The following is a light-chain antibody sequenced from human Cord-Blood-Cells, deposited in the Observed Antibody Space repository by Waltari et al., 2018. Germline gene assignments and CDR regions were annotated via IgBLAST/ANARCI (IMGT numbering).Light chain of an antibody. CDR1: QSISSR. V-gene: IGKV1-5*01. CDR3: QQYKSYSNT. CDR2: DAS. Sequence: DTHMTQSPSPLSASVADTVTITCRASQSISSRLAWYQHEPGKAPKLLIYDASSLESGVPSRFSGSGSGTEFTLTISSLQPDDFATYYCQQYKSYSNTFGEGTKLEIK. J-gene: IGKJ2*01.